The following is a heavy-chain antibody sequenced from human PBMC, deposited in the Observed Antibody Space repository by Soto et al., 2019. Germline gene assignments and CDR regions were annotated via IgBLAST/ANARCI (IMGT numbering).Heavy chain of an antibody. V-gene: IGHV4-59*01. D-gene: IGHD3-10*01. CDR1: GGSISSYY. CDR3: ARDPGSGSYYGWFDP. CDR2: IYYSGNS. J-gene: IGHJ5*02. Sequence: SETLSLTCTVSGGSISSYYWSWIRQPPGKGLEWIGYIYYSGNSNYNPSLKSRVTISVDTSKNQFSLKLSSVTAADSAVYYCARDPGSGSYYGWFDPWGQGTLVTVSS.